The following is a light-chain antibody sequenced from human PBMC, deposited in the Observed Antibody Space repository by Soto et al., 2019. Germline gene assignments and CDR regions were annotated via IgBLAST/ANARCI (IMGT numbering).Light chain of an antibody. V-gene: IGKV1-39*01. CDR3: QQSYRIPRS. Sequence: DIQMTQSPSSLSASVGDRVTITCRASQNINSYLNWYHQKPGKAPKLLIYAASILQSGVPSRFSGSGSGTDFTLTISSLQPEDFATYYCQQSYRIPRSFGQGTTLEIK. CDR1: QNINSY. CDR2: AAS. J-gene: IGKJ2*01.